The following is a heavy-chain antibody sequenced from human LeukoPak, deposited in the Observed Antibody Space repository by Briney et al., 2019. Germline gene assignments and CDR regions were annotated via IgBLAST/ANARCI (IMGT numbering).Heavy chain of an antibody. CDR2: IKQDGSEK. D-gene: IGHD6-25*01. J-gene: IGHJ6*03. CDR3: AAIAASNHYYYYMDV. Sequence: GGSLRLSCAASGFTFSSYEMIWVRQAPGKGLEWVANIKQDGSEKYYVDSVKGRFTISRDNAKNSLYLQMNSLRAEDTAVYYCAAIAASNHYYYYMDVWGKGTTVTVSS. CDR1: GFTFSSYE. V-gene: IGHV3-7*01.